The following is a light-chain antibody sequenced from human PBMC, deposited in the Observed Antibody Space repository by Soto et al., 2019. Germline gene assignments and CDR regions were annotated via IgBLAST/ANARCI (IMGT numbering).Light chain of an antibody. CDR3: QQYGSSPWT. Sequence: ESVLTQSAGTLSLSPGERATLSCRASQSVSSSYLAWYQQKPGQAPRLLIYGASSRATGIPDRFSGSGSGTDFTLTISRLEPEDFAVYYCQQYGSSPWTFGHGTKVDIK. J-gene: IGKJ1*01. CDR1: QSVSSSY. V-gene: IGKV3-20*01. CDR2: GAS.